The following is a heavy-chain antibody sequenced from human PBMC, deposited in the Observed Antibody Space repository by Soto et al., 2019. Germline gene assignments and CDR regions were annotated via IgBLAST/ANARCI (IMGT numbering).Heavy chain of an antibody. CDR2: ISGSGGST. Sequence: GGSLRLSCAASGFTFSSYAMSWVRQAPGKGLEWVSGISGSGGSTYYADSVKGRFTISRDNSKNTLYLQMNSLRAEDTAVYYCARTSIAARDYYYGMDVWGQGTTVTVSS. CDR1: GFTFSSYA. D-gene: IGHD6-6*01. J-gene: IGHJ6*02. V-gene: IGHV3-23*01. CDR3: ARTSIAARDYYYGMDV.